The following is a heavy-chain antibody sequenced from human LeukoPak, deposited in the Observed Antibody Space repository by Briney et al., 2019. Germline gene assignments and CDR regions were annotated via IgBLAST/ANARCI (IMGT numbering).Heavy chain of an antibody. J-gene: IGHJ5*02. D-gene: IGHD2-2*01. V-gene: IGHV1-24*01. Sequence: ASVKVSCKVSGYTLTELSMHWVRQAPGKGLEWMGGFDPEDGETIYAQKFQGRVTVTADESTSTAYMELSSLRSEDTAVYYCASSTSCRSWFDPWGQGTLVTVSS. CDR1: GYTLTELS. CDR2: FDPEDGET. CDR3: ASSTSCRSWFDP.